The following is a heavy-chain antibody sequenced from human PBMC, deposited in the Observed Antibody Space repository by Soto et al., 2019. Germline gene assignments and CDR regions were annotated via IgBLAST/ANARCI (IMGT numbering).Heavy chain of an antibody. V-gene: IGHV1-69*01. D-gene: IGHD1-26*01. J-gene: IGHJ4*02. CDR1: GGIFSSYA. Sequence: QEQLVQSGAAVKKPGSSVKVSCKASGGIFSSYALSWVRQAPGQGLEWMGGIIPIFGTSHYAQKFQGRVTITADESTSTAYMELSSLTSEDTAVYYCARERGPEELLGHFDLWGQGTLVTVSS. CDR3: ARERGPEELLGHFDL. CDR2: IIPIFGTS.